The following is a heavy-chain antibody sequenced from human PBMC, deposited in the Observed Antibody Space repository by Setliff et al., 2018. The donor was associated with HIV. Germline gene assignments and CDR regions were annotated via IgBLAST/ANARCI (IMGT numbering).Heavy chain of an antibody. D-gene: IGHD6-19*01. CDR2: ISSKRTSI. Sequence: PGGSLRLSCETSGFTFGDFCMNWVRQAPGKGLEWISYISSKRTSIYYADSVKGRFTISRDNDRNSLYLQMNGLRAEDTAVYYCAKDRYSSGWYWFDPWGQGTLVTVSS. CDR3: AKDRYSSGWYWFDP. J-gene: IGHJ5*02. V-gene: IGHV3-48*01. CDR1: GFTFGDFC.